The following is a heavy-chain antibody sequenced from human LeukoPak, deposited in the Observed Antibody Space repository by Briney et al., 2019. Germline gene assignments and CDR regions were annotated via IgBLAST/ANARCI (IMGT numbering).Heavy chain of an antibody. D-gene: IGHD5-12*01. V-gene: IGHV3-48*03. CDR2: ISSSGTTI. CDR3: SSKIIVTTTGWLFDY. CDR1: GFTFSSYE. Sequence: PGGSLRLSCAASGFTFSSYEMNWVRQAPGKGLEWVSYISSSGTTIYYAGSVEGRYTISRDNAKNSLYLQMNSLRAEDTAVYYCSSKIIVTTTGWLFDYWGQGILVTVSS. J-gene: IGHJ4*02.